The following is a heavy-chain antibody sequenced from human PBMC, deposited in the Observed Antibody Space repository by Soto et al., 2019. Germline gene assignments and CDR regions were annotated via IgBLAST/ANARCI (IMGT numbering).Heavy chain of an antibody. CDR2: IYYSGTT. J-gene: IGHJ5*02. CDR3: ARHKSHSDWFDP. Sequence: QLQLQESGPGLVKPSETLSLTCTVSGGSISSSGYSWGWIRQPPGKGLEYIGNIYYSGTTYYNPSLKSRVTISVDTSKNQFSLKLSSVTAADTAVYYCARHKSHSDWFDPWCQGTLVTVSS. V-gene: IGHV4-39*01. CDR1: GGSISSSGYS.